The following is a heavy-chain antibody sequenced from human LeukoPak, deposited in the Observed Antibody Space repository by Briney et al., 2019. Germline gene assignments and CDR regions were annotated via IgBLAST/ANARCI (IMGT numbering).Heavy chain of an antibody. D-gene: IGHD4-23*01. CDR3: AKDVRRDYGGSGY. CDR1: GFTFDDYA. CDR2: ISWNGGTI. J-gene: IGHJ4*02. V-gene: IGHV3-9*01. Sequence: GGSLRLSCAASGFTFDDYATHWVRQVPGKGLEWVSGISWNGGTIGYADSVKGRFTISRDNAKNSLYLQMNSLRPEDTAFYYCAKDVRRDYGGSGYWGQGTLVTVSS.